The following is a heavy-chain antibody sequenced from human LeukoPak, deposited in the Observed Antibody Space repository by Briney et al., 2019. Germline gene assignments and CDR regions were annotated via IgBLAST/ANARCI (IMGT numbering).Heavy chain of an antibody. Sequence: SETLSLTCNVSGSSITAFYWSWIRQSPGKGLEWIGSFQYSGNSNYNPSLKSRVAMSVDTSKRQLSLRLTSVTAADTAVYYCAGDLGTAAAGVAFDIWGQGTMVTVSS. CDR3: AGDLGTAAAGVAFDI. CDR1: GSSITAFY. D-gene: IGHD6-13*01. J-gene: IGHJ3*02. CDR2: FQYSGNS. V-gene: IGHV4-59*01.